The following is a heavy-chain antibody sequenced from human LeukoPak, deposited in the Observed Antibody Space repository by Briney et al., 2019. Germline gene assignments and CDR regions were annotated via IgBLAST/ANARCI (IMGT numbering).Heavy chain of an antibody. CDR1: GGTFSSYA. CDR2: IIPIFGTA. Sequence: SVKVSCKASGGTFSSYAISWVRQATGQGLEWMGGIIPIFGTANYAQKFQGRVTITTDESTSTAYMELSSLRSEDTAVYYCARSREFGVVTYNWFDPWGQGPLVTVSS. J-gene: IGHJ5*02. D-gene: IGHD3-3*01. CDR3: ARSREFGVVTYNWFDP. V-gene: IGHV1-69*05.